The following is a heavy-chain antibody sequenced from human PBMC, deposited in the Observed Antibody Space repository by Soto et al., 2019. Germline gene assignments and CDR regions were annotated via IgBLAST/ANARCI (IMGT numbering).Heavy chain of an antibody. Sequence: SETLSLTCSVSGGSVSSGSYYWSWIRQPPGKGLEWIGYIYNTGSTNYNPSLKSRVTMSVDTSKNQFPLKLTSVTAADTAVYYCARGGGVTATFDYWGRGXLVTVYS. CDR2: IYNTGST. D-gene: IGHD5-18*01. J-gene: IGHJ4*02. CDR1: GGSVSSGSYY. V-gene: IGHV4-61*01. CDR3: ARGGGVTATFDY.